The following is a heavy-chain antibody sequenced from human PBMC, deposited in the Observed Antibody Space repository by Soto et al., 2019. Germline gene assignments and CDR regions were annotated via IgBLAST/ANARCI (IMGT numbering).Heavy chain of an antibody. Sequence: GGSPKISCKGSWYSLSSYWVGWVRPMPGKSLEWMGIIYPGDSDTRYSPSFQGQVTISADKSISTAYLQWSSLKASDTAMYYCARQSITMVRGVIGPYYYGMDVWGQGTTVTVSS. CDR3: ARQSITMVRGVIGPYYYGMDV. J-gene: IGHJ6*02. CDR2: IYPGDSDT. V-gene: IGHV5-51*01. CDR1: WYSLSSYW. D-gene: IGHD3-10*01.